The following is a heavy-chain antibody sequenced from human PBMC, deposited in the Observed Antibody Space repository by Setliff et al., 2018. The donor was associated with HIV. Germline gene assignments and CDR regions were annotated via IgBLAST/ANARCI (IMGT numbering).Heavy chain of an antibody. CDR2: IGTGGDT. D-gene: IGHD1-26*01. CDR3: AKGAGPTTLAEPFDS. CDR1: GFIFSNHD. V-gene: IGHV3-13*01. J-gene: IGHJ4*02. Sequence: GGSLRLSCEASGFIFSNHDFHWVRQAAAKGLEWVAAIGTGGDTYYVDSVKGRFTISRDNAKNSLYLQMNSLRAEDTALYFCAKGAGPTTLAEPFDSWGQGTLVTVSS.